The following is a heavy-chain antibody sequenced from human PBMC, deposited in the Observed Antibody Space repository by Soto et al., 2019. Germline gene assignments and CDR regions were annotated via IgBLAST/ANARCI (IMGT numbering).Heavy chain of an antibody. CDR3: ARHVYCSGGSCSGTFDI. CDR1: GGSISSYY. V-gene: IGHV4-59*08. CDR2: IYYSGST. J-gene: IGHJ3*02. D-gene: IGHD2-15*01. Sequence: PLETLSLTCTVSGGSISSYYWSWIRQPPGKGLEWIGYIYYSGSTNYNPSLKSRVTISVDTSKNQFSLKLSSVTAADTAVYYCARHVYCSGGSCSGTFDIWGQGTMVTVSS.